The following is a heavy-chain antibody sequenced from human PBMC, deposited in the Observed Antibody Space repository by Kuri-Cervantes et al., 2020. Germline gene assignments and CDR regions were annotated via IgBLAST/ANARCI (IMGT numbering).Heavy chain of an antibody. CDR2: ISWNSGSI. CDR1: GFTFDDYA. CDR3: AKDGYITMIVVVTMIDY. D-gene: IGHD3-22*01. V-gene: IGHV3-9*01. J-gene: IGHJ4*02. Sequence: GGSLRLSCAASGFTFDDYAMHWVRQAPGKGLEWVSGISWNSGSIGYADSVKGRFTISRDNSKNTLYLQMNSLRAEDTAVYYCAKDGYITMIVVVTMIDYWGQGTLVTVSS.